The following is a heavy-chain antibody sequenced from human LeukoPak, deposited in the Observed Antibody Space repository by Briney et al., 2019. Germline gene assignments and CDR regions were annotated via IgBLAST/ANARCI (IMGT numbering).Heavy chain of an antibody. CDR1: GGSISSYY. V-gene: IGHV4-59*08. J-gene: IGHJ5*02. D-gene: IGHD3-10*01. CDR3: ARVDYYSSGSPLRWFDP. Sequence: PSETLSLTCTVSGGSISSYYWSWIRQPPGKGLEWIGYIYYSGSTNYNPSLKSRVTISVDTSKNQFSLKLSSVTAADTAVYYCARVDYYSSGSPLRWFDPWGQGTLVTVSS. CDR2: IYYSGST.